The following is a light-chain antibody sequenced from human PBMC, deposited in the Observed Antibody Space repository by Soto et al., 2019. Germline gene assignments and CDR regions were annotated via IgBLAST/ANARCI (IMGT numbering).Light chain of an antibody. CDR2: GAS. V-gene: IGKV3-20*01. CDR1: QSMTTK. J-gene: IGKJ1*01. CDR3: QRXGTSLTWT. Sequence: DIVMTQSPATLSVSPGEGVTLSCRASQSMTTKLAWYQQKPGQAPRLLIYGASSRATGIPDRFSGSGSETDFTLTISRLEPEDFAVYYCQRXGTSLTWTFGQGTKVDIK.